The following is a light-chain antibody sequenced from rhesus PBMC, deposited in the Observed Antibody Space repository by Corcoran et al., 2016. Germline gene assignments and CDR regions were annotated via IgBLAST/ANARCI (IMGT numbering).Light chain of an antibody. CDR1: QSIGSS. Sequence: EIVLTQSPAFQSVTLKEKVTITCQASQSIGSSLHWYQQKPDQSPKLLIKYASQSISGVPSRFSGSESGTDCTRTINSLEAEDAATYYCQQRSSFPFTFGPGTKLDIK. CDR3: QQRSSFPFT. J-gene: IGKJ3*01. V-gene: IGKV6-55*01. CDR2: YAS.